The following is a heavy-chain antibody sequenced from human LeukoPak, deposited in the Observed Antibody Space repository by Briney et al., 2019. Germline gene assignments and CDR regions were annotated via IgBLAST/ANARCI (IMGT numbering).Heavy chain of an antibody. V-gene: IGHV3-7*01. CDR3: VPLNWNPPGDFDR. J-gene: IGHJ4*02. CDR2: IKEDGGEA. D-gene: IGHD1-20*01. CDR1: GFTFSSYA. Sequence: GGSLRLSCAASGFTFSSYAMSWVRQAPGKGLEWVANIKEDGGEAYYVDSVKGRFTVSRDNAKESLYLQLNSLRAEDTAVYYCVPLNWNPPGDFDRWGQGTLVTVSS.